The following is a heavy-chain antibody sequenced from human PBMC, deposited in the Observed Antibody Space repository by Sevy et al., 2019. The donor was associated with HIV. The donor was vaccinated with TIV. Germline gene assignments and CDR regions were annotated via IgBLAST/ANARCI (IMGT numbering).Heavy chain of an antibody. CDR1: GFTFSSYG. CDR3: AREGYSSSWNYYYGMDV. V-gene: IGHV3-33*01. Sequence: GGSLRLSCAASGFTFSSYGMHWVRQAPGKGLDWVAVIWYDGSNKYYADSVKGRFTISRDNSKNTLYLQMNSLRAEDTAVYYCAREGYSSSWNYYYGMDVWGQGTTVTVSS. J-gene: IGHJ6*02. D-gene: IGHD6-13*01. CDR2: IWYDGSNK.